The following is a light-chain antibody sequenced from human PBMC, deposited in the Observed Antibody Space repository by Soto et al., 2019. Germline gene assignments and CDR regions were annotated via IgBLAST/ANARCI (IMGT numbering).Light chain of an antibody. CDR2: EGT. J-gene: IGLJ2*01. CDR1: SSDVGGYNY. CDR3: SSYAGSNNLGV. Sequence: QSALTQPPFASGSPGQSVTISCTGTSSDVGGYNYVSWYQQHPGKAPKLMIYEGTKRPSGVPDRFSGSKSGNTASLTVSGLQAEDEANYYCSSYAGSNNLGVFGGGTKLTVL. V-gene: IGLV2-8*01.